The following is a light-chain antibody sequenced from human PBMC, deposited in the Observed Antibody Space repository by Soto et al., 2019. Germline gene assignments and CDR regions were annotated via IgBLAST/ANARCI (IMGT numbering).Light chain of an antibody. CDR2: EVS. J-gene: IGLJ2*01. V-gene: IGLV2-8*01. CDR1: SSDVGRYNY. CDR3: ASYAGSNTLV. Sequence: QSALTQPPSASGSPGQSVTLSCTGTSSDVGRYNYVSWYQQHPGKAPKLLIYEVSKWSSGVPDRFSGSKSGNTASLTVSGLQAEDDANYFCASYAGSNTLVFGGGTKLTVL.